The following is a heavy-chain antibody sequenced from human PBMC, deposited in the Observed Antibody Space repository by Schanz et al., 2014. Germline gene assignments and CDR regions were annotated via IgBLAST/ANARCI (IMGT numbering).Heavy chain of an antibody. J-gene: IGHJ4*02. V-gene: IGHV3-11*01. CDR1: GFPFSDYF. Sequence: QVQLVDSGGGLVKPGGSLRLSCTASGFPFSDYFMAWIRPPPGRGLEWVSYIGNGGVTIYYADSVKGRFTISRDNSKTSLDLQRNSLRAEDTAVYYCARSGGSVFDYWAQGTLXTVSS. CDR3: ARSGGSVFDY. D-gene: IGHD6-25*01. CDR2: IGNGGVTI.